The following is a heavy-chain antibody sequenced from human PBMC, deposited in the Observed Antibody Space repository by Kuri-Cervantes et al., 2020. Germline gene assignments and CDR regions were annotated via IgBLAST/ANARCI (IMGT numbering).Heavy chain of an antibody. V-gene: IGHV3-48*01. J-gene: IGHJ3*02. CDR1: GFTFSSYA. Sequence: GESLKISCAASGFTFSSYAMSWVRQAPGKGLEWVSYISSSSSTIYYADSVKGRFTISRDNAKNSLYLQMNSLRAEDTAVYYCARTQIAAAYAFDIWGQGTMVTVSS. CDR2: ISSSSSTI. CDR3: ARTQIAAAYAFDI. D-gene: IGHD6-13*01.